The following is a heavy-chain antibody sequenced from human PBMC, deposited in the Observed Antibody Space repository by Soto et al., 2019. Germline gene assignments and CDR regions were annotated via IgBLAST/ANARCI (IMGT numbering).Heavy chain of an antibody. CDR3: ATRHEPEHAYDV. J-gene: IGHJ3*01. V-gene: IGHV3-53*01. CDR2: HYDMDGS. CDR1: GLTISGKK. D-gene: IGHD1-1*01. Sequence: PGGSLRLSCAAFGLTISGKKYGAWVRTTPGKGLEWVSAHYDMDGSFCADSVQGRSTSSSDRSMGPVYLNMNDLSPDDAVVCYCATRHEPEHAYDVWGQGTAVSVS.